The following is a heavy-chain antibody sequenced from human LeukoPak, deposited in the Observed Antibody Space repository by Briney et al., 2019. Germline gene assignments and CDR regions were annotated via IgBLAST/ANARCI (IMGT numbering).Heavy chain of an antibody. CDR1: GFTFSSYT. J-gene: IGHJ4*02. CDR2: INPSGGTT. V-gene: IGHV3-23*01. D-gene: IGHD6-13*01. CDR3: AKDPYPGIAAADY. Sequence: PGGSLRLSCAASGFTFSSYTMGWVRQPPGKGLEWVSDINPSGGTTYYADSVKGRFTISRDNSKDTLYLQMNSLRAEDTAVYYCAKDPYPGIAAADYWGQGTLVTVSS.